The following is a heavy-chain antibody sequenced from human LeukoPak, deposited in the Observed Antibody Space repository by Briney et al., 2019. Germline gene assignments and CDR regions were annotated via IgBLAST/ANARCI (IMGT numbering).Heavy chain of an antibody. J-gene: IGHJ4*02. CDR1: GGSISSYY. D-gene: IGHD3-9*01. Sequence: SETLSLTCTVSGGSISSYYWSWIRQPPGKGLEWIGYIYYSGSTNYNPSLKSRVTISVNTSKNQFSLKLSSVTAADTAVYYCAMGGVGYYDILTGYTVDYWGQGTLVTVSS. CDR3: AMGGVGYYDILTGYTVDY. CDR2: IYYSGST. V-gene: IGHV4-59*01.